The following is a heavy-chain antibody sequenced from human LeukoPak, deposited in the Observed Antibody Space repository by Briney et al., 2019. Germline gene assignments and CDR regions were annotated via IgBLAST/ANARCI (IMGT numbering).Heavy chain of an antibody. Sequence: SETLSLTCTVSGGSISSYYWSWIRQPPGKGLEWIGYIYYSGSTNYNPSLKSRVTISVDTSKNQFSLKLSSVTAADTAVYYCARAGEMWGSYYNREFDFDYWGQGTLVTVSS. D-gene: IGHD3-10*01. CDR2: IYYSGST. CDR1: GGSISSYY. J-gene: IGHJ4*02. V-gene: IGHV4-59*01. CDR3: ARAGEMWGSYYNREFDFDY.